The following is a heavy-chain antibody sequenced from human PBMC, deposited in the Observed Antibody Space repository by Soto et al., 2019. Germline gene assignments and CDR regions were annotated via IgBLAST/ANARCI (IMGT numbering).Heavy chain of an antibody. D-gene: IGHD3-16*01. V-gene: IGHV1-69*13. Sequence: AVQVSCKTSGGTFSTFGISWVRQAHGQGLEWMGGIIPFFGTAEYSQKFEDRITITADESTNTVYMDLRSLTSEDTAIYYCARTAPMDAGDKYYYDFWGQGALVNVSS. CDR3: ARTAPMDAGDKYYYDF. CDR2: IIPFFGTA. CDR1: GGTFSTFG. J-gene: IGHJ4*02.